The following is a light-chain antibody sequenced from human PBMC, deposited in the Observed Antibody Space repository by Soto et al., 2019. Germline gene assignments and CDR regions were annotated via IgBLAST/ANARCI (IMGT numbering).Light chain of an antibody. CDR3: AAWDDSLSGVWV. J-gene: IGLJ3*02. CDR1: RSNIGSNY. Sequence: QSVLTQPPSASGTPGQRVTISCSGSRSNIGSNYVYWYQQLPGTAPKLLIYRNNQRPSGVPDRFSGSKSGTSASLAISGLRSEDDADYYCAAWDDSLSGVWVFGGGTKLTGL. V-gene: IGLV1-47*01. CDR2: RNN.